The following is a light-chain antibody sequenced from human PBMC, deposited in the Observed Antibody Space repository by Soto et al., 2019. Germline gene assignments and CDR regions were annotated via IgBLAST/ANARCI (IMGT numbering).Light chain of an antibody. J-gene: IGKJ1*01. CDR1: QGIGNA. V-gene: IGKV1-6*01. CDR2: CAS. Sequence: AIQMTQSPSSLSASVGDRVTISCRASQGIGNALGWYQQKPGKPPKVLIYCASNLQSGVPPRFSGSESGTDFTLAISSLQHEDSETYYCLQAINYPWTFRHGTKVDIK. CDR3: LQAINYPWT.